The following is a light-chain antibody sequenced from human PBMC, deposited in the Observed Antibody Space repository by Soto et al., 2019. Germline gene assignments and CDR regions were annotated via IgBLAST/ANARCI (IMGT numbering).Light chain of an antibody. Sequence: QSVLTQPPSASGSPGQSVTISCTGTSSDVGGYNYVSWFLQHPGKVPKLIIYEVNKRPSGVPDRFSGSKSANTASLTISGLQAEDEADYDCSSYTGRNVLTVIFGGGTKLTVL. J-gene: IGLJ2*01. CDR3: SSYTGRNVLTVI. CDR1: SSDVGGYNY. CDR2: EVN. V-gene: IGLV2-8*01.